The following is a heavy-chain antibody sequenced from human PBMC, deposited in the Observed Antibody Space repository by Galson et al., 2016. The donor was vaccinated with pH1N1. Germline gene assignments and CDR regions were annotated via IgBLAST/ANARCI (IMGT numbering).Heavy chain of an antibody. CDR2: TSYDGSNK. CDR3: ARETPYSSGWGYYYGMGV. J-gene: IGHJ6*02. CDR1: GFTFSTYA. D-gene: IGHD6-19*01. Sequence: SLRLSCAASGFTFSTYAMHWVRQAPGKGLEWVALTSYDGSNKYYADSVKGRFTISRDNSKNTLYLEMNSLRAEDTAVYYCARETPYSSGWGYYYGMGVWGQGTTVTVSS. V-gene: IGHV3-30-3*01.